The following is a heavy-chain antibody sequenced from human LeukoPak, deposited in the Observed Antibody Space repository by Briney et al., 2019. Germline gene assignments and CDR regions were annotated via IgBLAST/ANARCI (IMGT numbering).Heavy chain of an antibody. CDR2: IYYSGST. D-gene: IGHD3-10*01. CDR3: ARLRYGSGSYHNWFDP. CDR1: GGSISSYY. J-gene: IGHJ5*02. Sequence: PSETLSLTCTVSGGSISSYYWTWIRLPPGKGLEWIGNIYYSGSTNYNPSLKSRVTISVDTSKNQFSLKLSSVTAADTAVYYCARLRYGSGSYHNWFDPWGQGTLVTVSS. V-gene: IGHV4-59*08.